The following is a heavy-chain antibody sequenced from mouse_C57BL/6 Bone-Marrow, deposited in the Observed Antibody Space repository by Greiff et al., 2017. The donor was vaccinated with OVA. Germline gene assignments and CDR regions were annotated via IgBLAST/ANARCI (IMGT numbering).Heavy chain of an antibody. D-gene: IGHD1-1*01. J-gene: IGHJ4*01. CDR1: GFNIKDDY. V-gene: IGHV14-4*01. CDR3: TDGSSPVRYAMDY. CDR2: LDPENGDT. Sequence: VQLQQSGAELVRPGASVKLSCTASGFNIKDDYMHWVKQRPEQGLEWIGWLDPENGDTEYASKFQGKTTLTADTSSNTAYLQRSSLTSEDTAVYYCTDGSSPVRYAMDYWGQGTSVTVSS.